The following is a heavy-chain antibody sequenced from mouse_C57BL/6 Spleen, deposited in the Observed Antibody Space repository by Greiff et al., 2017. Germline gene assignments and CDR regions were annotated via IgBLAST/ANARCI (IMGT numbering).Heavy chain of an antibody. Sequence: VNVVESGPGLVAPSQRLSIPCTVSGFSLPSYGVSWVRQPPGKGLEWLGVIWGDGSTNYHSALISRLSISKYNSKSQVFLKLNSLQTDDTATYDCAKGGSSELDYWGQGTTRTVSS. CDR1: GFSLPSYG. J-gene: IGHJ2*01. CDR2: IWGDGST. V-gene: IGHV2-3*01. CDR3: AKGGSSELDY. D-gene: IGHD3-2*02.